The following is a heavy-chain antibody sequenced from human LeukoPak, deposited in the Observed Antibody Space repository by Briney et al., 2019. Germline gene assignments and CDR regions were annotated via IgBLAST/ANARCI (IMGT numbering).Heavy chain of an antibody. CDR2: INEDGSDK. Sequence: GGSLRLSCAASRSTFSSHRMSWVRQAPGKGLQWVADINEDGSDKYYVDSVKGRFTVSRDNARSSVYLQVNSLRADDTAVYYCVRKGLNYYYNSGYFYWGQGILVTVPS. V-gene: IGHV3-7*03. CDR3: VRKGLNYYYNSGYFY. CDR1: RSTFSSHR. J-gene: IGHJ4*02. D-gene: IGHD3-22*01.